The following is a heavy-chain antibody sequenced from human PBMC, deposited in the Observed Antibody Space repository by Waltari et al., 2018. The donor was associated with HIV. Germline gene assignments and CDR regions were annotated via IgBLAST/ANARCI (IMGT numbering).Heavy chain of an antibody. J-gene: IGHJ4*02. CDR1: GYTFTGYY. CDR3: ARVLYSSGWPDY. D-gene: IGHD6-19*01. V-gene: IGHV1-2*02. CDR2: INPNSGGT. Sequence: QVQLVQSGAEVKKPGASVKVSCKASGYTFTGYYMHWVRQAPGQGLEWMGLINPNSGGTNCAQKFQGRVTMTRDTSISTAYMELSRLRSDDTAVYYCARVLYSSGWPDYWGQGTLVTVSS.